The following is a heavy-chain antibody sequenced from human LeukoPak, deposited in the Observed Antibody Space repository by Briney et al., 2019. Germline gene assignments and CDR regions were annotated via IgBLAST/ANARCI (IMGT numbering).Heavy chain of an antibody. D-gene: IGHD7-27*01. CDR1: GYTFTSFD. CDR2: MKSNNGHT. Sequence: SVKVSCKASGYTFTSFDFNWVRQATGQGLEWMGWMKSNNGHTGYAQKFQGRVTMTRDTSISTAYMELSSLTFEDTAVYYCARGPPNWGMVGYWGQGTLVTVSS. J-gene: IGHJ4*02. V-gene: IGHV1-8*01. CDR3: ARGPPNWGMVGY.